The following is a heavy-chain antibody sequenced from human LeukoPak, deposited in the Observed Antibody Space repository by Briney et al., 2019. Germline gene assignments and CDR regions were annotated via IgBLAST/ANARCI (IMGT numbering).Heavy chain of an antibody. V-gene: IGHV3-30*02. CDR1: GFTFSSYG. D-gene: IGHD1-26*01. CDR2: IRYDGNNK. Sequence: SGGSLRLSCAASGFTFSSYGMHWVRQAPGKGLEWVAFIRYDGNNKYYADSVKGRFTISRDNSKNTLYLQMNSLRAENTAVYHCAKDFIAISDWEPLGYWGQGILVTVSS. J-gene: IGHJ4*02. CDR3: AKDFIAISDWEPLGY.